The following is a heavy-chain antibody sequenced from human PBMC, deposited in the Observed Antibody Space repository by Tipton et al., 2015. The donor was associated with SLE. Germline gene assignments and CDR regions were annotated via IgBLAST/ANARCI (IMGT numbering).Heavy chain of an antibody. Sequence: TLSLTCTVSGGSINSYFWSWIRQPPGKGLEWIGYIYYTGSTNYNPSLESRVTISLDTSNNQFSLRLSSVTAADTAVYYCARDRLGGVIVTTFDYWGQGTLVTVSS. D-gene: IGHD3-16*02. CDR1: GGSINSYF. J-gene: IGHJ4*02. CDR3: ARDRLGGVIVTTFDY. CDR2: IYYTGST. V-gene: IGHV4-59*01.